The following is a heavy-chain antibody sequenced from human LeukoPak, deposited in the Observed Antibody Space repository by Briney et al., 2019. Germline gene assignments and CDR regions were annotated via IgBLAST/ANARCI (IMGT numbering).Heavy chain of an antibody. J-gene: IGHJ4*02. CDR1: GFTFSSYS. D-gene: IGHD3-22*01. Sequence: GGSLRLSCAASGFTFSSYSMNWVRQAPGKGLEWVSYISSSSSTIYYADSVRGRFTISRDNAKNSLYLQMSSLRAEDTAVYYCAKGIPFSYSYENSVFSFDYGGQGTLVTVSS. CDR2: ISSSSSTI. V-gene: IGHV3-48*01. CDR3: AKGIPFSYSYENSVFSFDY.